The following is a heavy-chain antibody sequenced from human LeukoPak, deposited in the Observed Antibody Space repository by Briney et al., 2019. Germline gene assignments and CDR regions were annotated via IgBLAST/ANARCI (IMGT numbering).Heavy chain of an antibody. D-gene: IGHD6-6*01. CDR3: ARVRRPEYSSSSYYYYMDV. CDR1: GYTFTGYY. Sequence: ASVKVSCKASGYTFTGYYIHWVRQAPGQGLEWMGWINSNSGGTNYAQKFQGRVTMTRDTPTTTAYMELNRLRSDDTAVHYCARVRRPEYSSSSYYYYMDVWGKGTTVTVSS. CDR2: INSNSGGT. V-gene: IGHV1-2*02. J-gene: IGHJ6*03.